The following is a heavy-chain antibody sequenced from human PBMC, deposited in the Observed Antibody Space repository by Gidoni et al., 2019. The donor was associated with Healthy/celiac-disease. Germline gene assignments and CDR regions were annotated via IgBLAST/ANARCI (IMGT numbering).Heavy chain of an antibody. V-gene: IGHV3-33*01. D-gene: IGHD1-26*01. Sequence: QVQLVESGGGVVQPGRSLSLSCSASGFTFSSYGMPVVRQAPGKGLEGGAGRWYDGSNKYEADSVKGRVTIYRDNSKNTLYLQMNSLRAEDTAVYYCARDPGELRGGQSIIYYDYGMDVWGQGTTVTVSS. CDR3: ARDPGELRGGQSIIYYDYGMDV. CDR1: GFTFSSYG. CDR2: RWYDGSNK. J-gene: IGHJ6*02.